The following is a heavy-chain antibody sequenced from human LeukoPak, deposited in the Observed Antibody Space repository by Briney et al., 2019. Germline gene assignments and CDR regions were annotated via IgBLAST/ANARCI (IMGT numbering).Heavy chain of an antibody. V-gene: IGHV3-30*18. CDR1: GFIFSTYG. CDR2: ISHDGSNK. CDR3: AKVRSRGFDAFDI. D-gene: IGHD5-12*01. Sequence: GRSLRLSCAASGFIFSTYGMHGVRQAPGKGLEWVAVISHDGSNKFYADSVKGRFTISRDNAKNTLYLQMNSLRVEDTAVYYCAKVRSRGFDAFDIWGQGTMVTVSS. J-gene: IGHJ3*02.